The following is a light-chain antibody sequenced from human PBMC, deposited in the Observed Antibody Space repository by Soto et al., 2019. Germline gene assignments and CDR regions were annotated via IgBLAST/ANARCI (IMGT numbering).Light chain of an antibody. CDR1: QSVGSSY. CDR2: DAS. J-gene: IGKJ3*01. V-gene: IGKV3-20*01. Sequence: EIVLTQSPGTLSLSPGERATLSCRASQSVGSSYLAWYQQKPGQAPRLLIFDASTRATGIPDRFSGSGSGTDFTLTISRLEPEDFAVYYCQHYGESPRFTFGPGTKVDIK. CDR3: QHYGESPRFT.